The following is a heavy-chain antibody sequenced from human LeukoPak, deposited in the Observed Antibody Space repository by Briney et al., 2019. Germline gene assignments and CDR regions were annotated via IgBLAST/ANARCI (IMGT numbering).Heavy chain of an antibody. CDR1: GFTFSSCS. J-gene: IGHJ4*02. CDR3: ARDIGWGSFDY. D-gene: IGHD7-27*01. Sequence: GGSLRLSCAASGFTFSSCSMNWVRQAPGKGLEWVLSISSSSSYIYYADSVKGRFTISRDNAKNSLYLQMNSLRAEDTAVYYCARDIGWGSFDYWGQGTLVTVSS. V-gene: IGHV3-21*01. CDR2: ISSSSSYI.